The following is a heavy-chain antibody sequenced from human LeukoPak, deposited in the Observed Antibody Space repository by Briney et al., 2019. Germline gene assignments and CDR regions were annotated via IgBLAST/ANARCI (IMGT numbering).Heavy chain of an antibody. J-gene: IGHJ4*02. CDR2: IYYSGSP. V-gene: IGHV4-59*01. CDR3: ARDGGYCSGGSCYSY. Sequence: PSETLSLTCTVSGGSISTYYWSWIRQPPGKGLEWIGYIYYSGSPNYNPSLKGRVTISVDTSKNHFSLKLSSVTAADTAVYYCARDGGYCSGGSCYSYWGQGTLVTVSS. D-gene: IGHD2-15*01. CDR1: GGSISTYY.